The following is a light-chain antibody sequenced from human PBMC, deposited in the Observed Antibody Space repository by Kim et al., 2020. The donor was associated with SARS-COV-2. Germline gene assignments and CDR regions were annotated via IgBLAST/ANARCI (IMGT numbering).Light chain of an antibody. CDR3: QKYNSAPRT. J-gene: IGKJ1*01. CDR2: AAS. CDR1: QGISNY. V-gene: IGKV1-27*01. Sequence: ASVGDRVTITCRTSQGISNYLAWYQQKPGKVPKLLIYAASTLQSGVPSRFSGSGSGTDFTLTISSLQPEDVATYYCQKYNSAPRTFGQGTKVDIK.